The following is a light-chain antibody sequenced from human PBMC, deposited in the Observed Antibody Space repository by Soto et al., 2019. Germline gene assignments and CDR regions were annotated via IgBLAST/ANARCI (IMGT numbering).Light chain of an antibody. J-gene: IGKJ1*01. Sequence: EIVLTQSPATLSLSPGERATLSCRASQSVSSYLAWYQQKPGQAPRLLVYDASNRATGIPARFSGSGSGTDFTRTISSLGPEDFAVYYCQRRSNWPSWTFGQGTKVEIK. CDR3: QRRSNWPSWT. V-gene: IGKV3-11*01. CDR2: DAS. CDR1: QSVSSY.